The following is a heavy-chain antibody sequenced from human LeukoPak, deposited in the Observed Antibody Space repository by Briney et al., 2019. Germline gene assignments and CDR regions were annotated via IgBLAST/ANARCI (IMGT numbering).Heavy chain of an antibody. Sequence: ASVKVSCKASGHTFTGYYMHWVRQAPGQGLEWMGWINPNSGGTNYAQKFQGRVTMTRDTSISTAYMELSRLRSDDTAVYYCAGLTTANNWFDPWGQGTLVTVSS. D-gene: IGHD1-1*01. CDR1: GHTFTGYY. CDR3: AGLTTANNWFDP. CDR2: INPNSGGT. J-gene: IGHJ5*02. V-gene: IGHV1-2*02.